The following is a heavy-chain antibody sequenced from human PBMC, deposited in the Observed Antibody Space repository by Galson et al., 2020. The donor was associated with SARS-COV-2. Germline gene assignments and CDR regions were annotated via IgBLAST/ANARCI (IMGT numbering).Heavy chain of an antibody. CDR2: INWNSGSI. V-gene: IGHV3-9*01. CDR3: AKDSDLLAGSTPHYFDC. D-gene: IGHD3-9*01. Sequence: SLKISCAASGFTFNEYAMHWVRQVPGKGLEWVSGINWNSGSIGYADSVLGRFTISRDNAKNSLYLQMNSLRDEDTALYYCAKDSDLLAGSTPHYFDCWGPGTLVTVSS. J-gene: IGHJ4*02. CDR1: GFTFNEYA.